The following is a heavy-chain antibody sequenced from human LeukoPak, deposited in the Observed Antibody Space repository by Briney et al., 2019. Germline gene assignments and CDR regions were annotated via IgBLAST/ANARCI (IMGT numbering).Heavy chain of an antibody. D-gene: IGHD3-10*01. CDR1: GGSISSSSYY. CDR3: ARLRHYLNWFDP. V-gene: IGHV4-39*01. CDR2: IYYSGST. Sequence: SETLSLTRTVSGGSISSSSYYWGWIRQPPGKGLEWIGSIYYSGSTYYNPSLKSRVTISVDTSKNQFSLKLSSVTAADTAVYYCARLRHYLNWFDPWGQGTLVTVSS. J-gene: IGHJ5*02.